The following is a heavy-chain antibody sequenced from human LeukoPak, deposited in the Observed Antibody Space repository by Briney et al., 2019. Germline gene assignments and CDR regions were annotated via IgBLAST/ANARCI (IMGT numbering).Heavy chain of an antibody. J-gene: IGHJ3*02. CDR1: GGSISSSNYF. D-gene: IGHD1-26*01. Sequence: SETLSLTCQVSGGSISSSNYFWGWIRQPPGKGLEWIGYIYYSGSTYYNPSLKSRVTISVDTSKNQFSLKLSSVTAADTAVYYCARDLGSGSYYNDAFDIWGQGTMVTVSS. CDR3: ARDLGSGSYYNDAFDI. CDR2: IYYSGST. V-gene: IGHV4-30-4*08.